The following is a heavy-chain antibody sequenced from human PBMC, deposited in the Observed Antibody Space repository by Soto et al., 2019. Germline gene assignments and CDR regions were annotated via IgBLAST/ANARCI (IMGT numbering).Heavy chain of an antibody. J-gene: IGHJ4*02. D-gene: IGHD2-2*02. CDR1: GGTFSSYA. V-gene: IGHV1-69*13. CDR2: IIPIFGTA. CDR3: ARARRGYCSSTSCYKLSTFDY. Sequence: SVKVSCKASGGTFSSYAISWVRQAPGQGLEWMGGIIPIFGTANYAQKFQGGVTITADESTSTAYMELSSLRSEDTAVYYCARARRGYCSSTSCYKLSTFDYWGQGTLVTVSS.